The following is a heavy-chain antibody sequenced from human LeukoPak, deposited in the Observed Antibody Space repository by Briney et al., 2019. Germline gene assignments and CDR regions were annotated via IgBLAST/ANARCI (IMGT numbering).Heavy chain of an antibody. J-gene: IGHJ4*02. V-gene: IGHV3-7*01. Sequence: GGSLRLSCAASGFTFSNYWMSWVRQAPGKGPEWVANINQDGSEKYYVDSVRGRFTISRDNVENSLYLQMNSLRDEDTAVYYCARVAAGYSVNYFDYWGQGTLVTVSS. CDR3: ARVAAGYSVNYFDY. D-gene: IGHD4-23*01. CDR1: GFTFSNYW. CDR2: INQDGSEK.